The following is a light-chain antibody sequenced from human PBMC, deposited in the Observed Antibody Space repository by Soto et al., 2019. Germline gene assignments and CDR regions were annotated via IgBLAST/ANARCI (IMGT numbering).Light chain of an antibody. V-gene: IGKV3-20*01. J-gene: IGKJ5*01. CDR1: ETIRNNY. Sequence: QSPGTLSLSPGEGATLSCRASETIRNNYIAWYQQKPGQAPRLLIYGASVRATGVPDRFSGSGSGTDFTLTISRLEPEDFAVYYCQQYTSSLNTFGQGTRLEIK. CDR2: GAS. CDR3: QQYTSSLNT.